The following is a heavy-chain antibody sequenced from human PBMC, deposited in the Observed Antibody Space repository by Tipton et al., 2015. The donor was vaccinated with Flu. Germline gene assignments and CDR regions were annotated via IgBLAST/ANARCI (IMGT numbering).Heavy chain of an antibody. CDR1: GYSISSGYY. CDR2: VSHSGST. CDR3: VRLTYYYGSGTSDF. J-gene: IGHJ4*02. V-gene: IGHV4-38-2*01. Sequence: TLSLTCSVSGYSISSGYYWGWIRQPPGKGLEWIGSVSHSGSTYYNPSLKSRVTISIDTFKTQFSLRLSSVTAADTAVYYCVRLTYYYGSGTSDFWGQGTLVTVSP. D-gene: IGHD3-10*01.